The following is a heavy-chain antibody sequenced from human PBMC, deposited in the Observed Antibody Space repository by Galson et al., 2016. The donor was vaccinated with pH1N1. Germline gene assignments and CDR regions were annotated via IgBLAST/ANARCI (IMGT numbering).Heavy chain of an antibody. CDR1: GFTFSNYW. CDR2: IKEDGSQK. CDR3: ARKGLPDS. Sequence: SLRLSCAASGFTFSNYWMSWVRQAPGKGLEWVANIKEDGSQKYYVDSVKGRFTISRDNAKNSLNLQMNSLRAEDTAVYYCARKGLPDSWGPGTLVTVSS. V-gene: IGHV3-7*04. J-gene: IGHJ5*01.